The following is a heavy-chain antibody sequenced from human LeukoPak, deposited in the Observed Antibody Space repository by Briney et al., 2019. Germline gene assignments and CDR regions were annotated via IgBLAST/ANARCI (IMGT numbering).Heavy chain of an antibody. Sequence: PSETLSLSCTVSGASISNSAYYWLWIRQPPGEGLECIGTVHYSGSTFYNPSLKSRVNISVDTSKNQFSLQLSSVTAADTAVYYCPRLFFVIDTWGQGTLVTVSS. J-gene: IGHJ5*02. CDR2: VHYSGST. D-gene: IGHD3-3*01. V-gene: IGHV4-39*01. CDR3: PRLFFVIDT. CDR1: GASISNSAYY.